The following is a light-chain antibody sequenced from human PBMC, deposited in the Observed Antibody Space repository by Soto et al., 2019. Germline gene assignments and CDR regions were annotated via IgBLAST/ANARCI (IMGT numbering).Light chain of an antibody. CDR2: DAS. V-gene: IGKV3-11*01. CDR1: QSVTSY. Sequence: EIVLTQSPATLSLSPGERATLSCSASQSVTSYLAWYQQKPGQAPRLLIYDASNKATGIPARFSGSGSGTDFTLTISSLEPEDFAVYYCQQRSNWPLTFGVGTKVEIK. J-gene: IGKJ4*01. CDR3: QQRSNWPLT.